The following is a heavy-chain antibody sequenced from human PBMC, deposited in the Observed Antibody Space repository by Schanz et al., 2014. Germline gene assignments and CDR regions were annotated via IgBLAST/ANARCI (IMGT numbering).Heavy chain of an antibody. D-gene: IGHD6-6*01. J-gene: IGHJ5*02. CDR2: IYYRGST. V-gene: IGHV4-39*01. CDR1: GGSISSSPHH. Sequence: QLQLRESGPGLVKPSETLSLTCTVSGGSISSSPHHWGWIRQPPGKGLEWIGSIYYRGSTYKKPSRKSRATLSAAPPKHQFPLKLSSVTAADTAVYYCARHGSGSSVWNWFDPWGQGTLVTVSS. CDR3: ARHGSGSSVWNWFDP.